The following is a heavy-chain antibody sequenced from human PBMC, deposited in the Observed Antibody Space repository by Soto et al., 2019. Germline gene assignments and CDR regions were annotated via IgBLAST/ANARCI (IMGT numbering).Heavy chain of an antibody. CDR2: ISGSGSTT. D-gene: IGHD6-19*01. CDR3: AKGRSSGWWFFDY. CDR1: AFTFSSYA. J-gene: IGHJ4*02. Sequence: EVQLLESGGGLVQPGGSQRLSCAASAFTFSSYAMGWVRQAPGKGLEWLSAISGSGSTTYYADSVKGRFTISRDNSKNTLYLQMNSLRAEDTAVYYCAKGRSSGWWFFDYWGQGTLVTVSS. V-gene: IGHV3-23*01.